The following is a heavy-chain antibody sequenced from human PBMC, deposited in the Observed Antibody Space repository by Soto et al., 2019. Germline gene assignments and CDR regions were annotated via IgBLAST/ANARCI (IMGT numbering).Heavy chain of an antibody. CDR2: IHPADSDT. V-gene: IGHV5-51*01. CDR3: AIFGSGSPYFDH. D-gene: IGHD3-10*01. J-gene: IGHJ4*02. CDR1: GYSFSRSW. Sequence: PGESLKISCQGSGYSFSRSWLGWVRQMPGKGLEWMGVIHPADSDTRYSPSFQGQVTMSADTSISTAYLQWSSLKASDSAMYYCAIFGSGSPYFDHWGQGTLVTVSS.